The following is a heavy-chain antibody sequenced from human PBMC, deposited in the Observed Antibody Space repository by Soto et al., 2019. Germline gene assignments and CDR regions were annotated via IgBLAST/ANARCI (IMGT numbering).Heavy chain of an antibody. CDR2: ISDNGGDT. J-gene: IGHJ4*02. D-gene: IGHD1-1*01. CDR1: GFTFSTVA. V-gene: IGHV3-23*01. Sequence: GGSLRLSCVASGFTFSTVAMTWVRQAPGKGLEWVSSISDNGGDTDYAGSVRGRFTLSRDNSKNTLYLQMNHLKAEDTAVYYCAKLYWNPRYFDYWGQGARVTVSS. CDR3: AKLYWNPRYFDY.